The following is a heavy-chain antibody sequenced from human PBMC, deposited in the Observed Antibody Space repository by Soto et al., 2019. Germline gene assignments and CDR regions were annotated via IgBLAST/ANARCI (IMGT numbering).Heavy chain of an antibody. CDR1: CGSISSGDYY. Sequence: SETLSLTCTVSCGSISSGDYYWSWIRQPPGKGLEWIGYIYYSGSTYYNPSLKSRVTISVDTSKNQFSLKLSSVTAADTAVYYCARDNILGILYGGMDVWGQGTTVTVSS. J-gene: IGHJ6*02. CDR2: IYYSGST. D-gene: IGHD3-3*01. CDR3: ARDNILGILYGGMDV. V-gene: IGHV4-30-4*01.